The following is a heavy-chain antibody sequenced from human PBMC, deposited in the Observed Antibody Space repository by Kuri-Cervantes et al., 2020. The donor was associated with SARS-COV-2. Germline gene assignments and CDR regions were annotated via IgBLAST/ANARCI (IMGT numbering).Heavy chain of an antibody. CDR2: LIWNGVST. V-gene: IGHV3-20*04. CDR3: ARHRGGSTYFGFDS. D-gene: IGHD3-9*01. Sequence: GESLKISCEVSGFLFSASAIHWVRQAPGKGLEWVSGLIWNGVSTDYADSVWGRFTISRDNAKNSLYLQMNDLRAEDTALYYCARHRGGSTYFGFDSWGQGTLVTVSS. CDR1: GFLFSASA. J-gene: IGHJ5*01.